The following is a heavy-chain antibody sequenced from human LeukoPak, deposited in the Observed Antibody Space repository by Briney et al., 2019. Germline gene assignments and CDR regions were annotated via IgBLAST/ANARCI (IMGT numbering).Heavy chain of an antibody. CDR3: ARVYLERLTAGYFDH. CDR1: GFTFNIYA. D-gene: IGHD2-8*01. Sequence: GGSLRLSCVASGFTFNIYAMTWVRQAPGKGLEWVSAISGNGVTTHYTDSVKGRCTISRDNSKNTLYLQMNSLRDEDSAAYYCARVYLERLTAGYFDHWGQGTWVTVSP. CDR2: ISGNGVTT. J-gene: IGHJ4*02. V-gene: IGHV3-23*01.